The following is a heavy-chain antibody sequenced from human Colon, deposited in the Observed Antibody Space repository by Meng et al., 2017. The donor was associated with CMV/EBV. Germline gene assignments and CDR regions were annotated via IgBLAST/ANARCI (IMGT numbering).Heavy chain of an antibody. Sequence: GESLKISCAASGFIFGDYAMTWVRQAPGKGLEWVAAIIGSGVYTYYADAVKGRFTISRDNSRNTTYLKMSRLRAEDTALYYCAKGTQYSDFCSGFRDWGHGNLVTVSS. CDR2: IIGSGVYT. J-gene: IGHJ4*01. V-gene: IGHV3-23*01. CDR3: AKGTQYSDFCSGFRD. CDR1: GFIFGDYA. D-gene: IGHD3-3*01.